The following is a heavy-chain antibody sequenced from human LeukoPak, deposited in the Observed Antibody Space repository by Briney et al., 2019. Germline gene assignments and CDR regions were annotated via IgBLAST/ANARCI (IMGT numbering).Heavy chain of an antibody. CDR3: ARGAAAGTTDFQH. J-gene: IGHJ1*01. CDR2: ISSSSSYI. Sequence: GGSLRLSCAASGFTFSSYSMNWVRQAPGKGLEWVSSISSSSSYIYYADSVKGRFTISRDNSKNTLYLQMNSLRAEDTAVYYCARGAAAGTTDFQHWGQGTLVTVSS. CDR1: GFTFSSYS. D-gene: IGHD6-13*01. V-gene: IGHV3-21*01.